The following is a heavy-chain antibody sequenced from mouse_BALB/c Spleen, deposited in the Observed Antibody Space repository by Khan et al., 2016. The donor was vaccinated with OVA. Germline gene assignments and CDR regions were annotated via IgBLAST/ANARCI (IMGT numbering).Heavy chain of an antibody. J-gene: IGHJ3*01. CDR2: IDPSTGNI. CDR3: ARRGLYGIFVY. D-gene: IGHD2-1*01. Sequence: QVQLKQSGAELAKPGPSVTISCTASGYTFTTYWMHWVQKRPGQGLEWIGYIDPSTGNIEYNLKFKNMTTLTTYKSCTTAYMQLGSLKSEDSTVYYSARRGLYGIFVYWGQGTLVTVSA. V-gene: IGHV1-7*01. CDR1: GYTFTTYW.